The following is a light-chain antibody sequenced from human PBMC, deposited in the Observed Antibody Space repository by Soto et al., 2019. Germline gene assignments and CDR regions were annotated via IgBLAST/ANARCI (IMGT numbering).Light chain of an antibody. J-gene: IGLJ1*01. V-gene: IGLV1-47*01. Sequence: QSVLTQSPSASGTPGQRVTISCSGSASTIGRNYVYWYQQLPGTAPKLLIYRNSQRPSGVPDRFFGSKSGTSASLAISGLRSEDEADYYCAACDDNLRGLYVFGAGTNVTVL. CDR3: AACDDNLRGLYV. CDR1: ASTIGRNY. CDR2: RNS.